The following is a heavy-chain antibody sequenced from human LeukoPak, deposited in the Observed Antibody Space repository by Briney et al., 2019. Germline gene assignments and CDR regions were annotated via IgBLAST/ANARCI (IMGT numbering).Heavy chain of an antibody. CDR2: INHSGST. D-gene: IGHD3-9*01. V-gene: IGHV4-34*01. CDR1: GGSFSGYY. CDR3: ARTQGYDILTGSPRRGAFDI. Sequence: SETLSLTCAVYGGSFSGYYWSWIRQPPGKGLEWIGEINHSGSTNYNPSLKSRVTISVDTSKNQFSLKLSFVTAADTAVYYCARTQGYDILTGSPRRGAFDIWGQGTMVTVSS. J-gene: IGHJ3*02.